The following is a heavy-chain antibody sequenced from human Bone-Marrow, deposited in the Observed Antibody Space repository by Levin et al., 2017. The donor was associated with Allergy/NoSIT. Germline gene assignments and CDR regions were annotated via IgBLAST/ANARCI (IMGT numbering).Heavy chain of an antibody. J-gene: IGHJ2*01. CDR1: GFTFSSYI. CDR3: SRVVAAIGIGQGSWYFDL. CDR2: ITSSSSSI. V-gene: IGHV3-48*02. Sequence: PGGSLRLSCAASGFTFSSYIMKWVRQAPGKGLEWVSYITSSSSSIYYADSVKGRFTISRDNAKNSLYLQMNSVRDDDTAVYYCSRVVAAIGIGQGSWYFDLWGRGTLVTVSS. D-gene: IGHD5-12*01.